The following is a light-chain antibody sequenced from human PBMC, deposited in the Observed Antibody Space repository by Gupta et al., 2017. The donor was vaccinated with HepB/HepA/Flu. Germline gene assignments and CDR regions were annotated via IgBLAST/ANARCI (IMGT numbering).Light chain of an antibody. CDR1: QSVLYSSNNKNY. V-gene: IGKV4-1*01. CDR3: QQYDSTPYT. Sequence: DIVMNQSQDSLAVSLGERATINCKSSQSVLYSSNNKNYLAWFQQNPGQPPKLLIYWASTQKSGVPDRFSGSGSGTDFTLTISSLQAEDVAVYYCQQYDSTPYTFGQGTKLEIK. J-gene: IGKJ2*01. CDR2: WAS.